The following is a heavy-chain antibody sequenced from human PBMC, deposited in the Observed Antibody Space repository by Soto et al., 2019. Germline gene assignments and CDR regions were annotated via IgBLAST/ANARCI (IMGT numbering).Heavy chain of an antibody. J-gene: IGHJ4*02. D-gene: IGHD6-13*01. CDR3: AREVAAAGAAAMRGIDY. Sequence: ASVKVSCKASGYTFTGYYMHWVRQAPGQGLEWMGWINPNSGGTNYAQKFQGWVTMTRDTSISTAYMELSRLRSDDTAVYYCAREVAAAGAAAMRGIDYWGQGTLVTVSS. CDR1: GYTFTGYY. CDR2: INPNSGGT. V-gene: IGHV1-2*04.